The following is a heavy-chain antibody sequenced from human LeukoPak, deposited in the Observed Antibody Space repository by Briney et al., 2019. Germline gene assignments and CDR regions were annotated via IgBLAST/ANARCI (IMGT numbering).Heavy chain of an antibody. J-gene: IGHJ5*02. CDR3: ASFGIYYDSSGPAYGFDP. D-gene: IGHD3-22*01. Sequence: ASVKVSCKASGYTFTSYGISWVRQAPGQGLEWMGWISAYNGNTNYAQKLQGRVTMTTGTSTSTAYMELRSLRSDDTAVYYCASFGIYYDSSGPAYGFDPWGQGTLVTVSS. V-gene: IGHV1-18*01. CDR1: GYTFTSYG. CDR2: ISAYNGNT.